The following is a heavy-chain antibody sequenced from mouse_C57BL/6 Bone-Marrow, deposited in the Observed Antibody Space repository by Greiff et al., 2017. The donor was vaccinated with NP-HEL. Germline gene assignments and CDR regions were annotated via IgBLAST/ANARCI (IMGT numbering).Heavy chain of an antibody. Sequence: EVKVEESGPGLVKPSQSLSLTCSVTGYSITSGYYWNWIRQFPGNKLEWMGYISYDGSNNYNPSLKNRISITRDTSKNQFFLKLNSVTTEDTATYYCARHGSSNWYFDVWGTGTTVTVSS. J-gene: IGHJ1*03. CDR3: ARHGSSNWYFDV. D-gene: IGHD1-1*01. CDR1: GYSITSGYY. V-gene: IGHV3-6*01. CDR2: ISYDGSN.